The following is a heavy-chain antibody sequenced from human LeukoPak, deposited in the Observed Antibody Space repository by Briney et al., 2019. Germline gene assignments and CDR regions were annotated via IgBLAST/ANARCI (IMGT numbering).Heavy chain of an antibody. CDR2: IRSKANSYAT. J-gene: IGHJ6*03. Sequence: GGSLRLSCAASGFTFSGSAMHWVRQASGKGLEWVGRIRSKANSYATAYAASVKGRFTISRDDSRNTAYLQMNSLKTEDTAVYYCTRQYDFWSGYSHYYCYYMDVWGKGTTVTVSS. D-gene: IGHD3-3*01. V-gene: IGHV3-73*01. CDR3: TRQYDFWSGYSHYYCYYMDV. CDR1: GFTFSGSA.